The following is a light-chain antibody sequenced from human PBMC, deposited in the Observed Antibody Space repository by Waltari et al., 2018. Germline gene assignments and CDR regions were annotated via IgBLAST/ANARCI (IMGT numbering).Light chain of an antibody. CDR1: QTITTNV. CDR3: QQYGTSPLT. Sequence: EIVLTQSPGTLSLSAGERVTLSYRASQTITTNVIAWYQQKPGQAPRLLIFGASVRATGIPDRFGGSGSGTDFTLTINRLEPEDFAVYHCQQYGTSPLTFGGGTKVEI. V-gene: IGKV3-20*01. J-gene: IGKJ4*01. CDR2: GAS.